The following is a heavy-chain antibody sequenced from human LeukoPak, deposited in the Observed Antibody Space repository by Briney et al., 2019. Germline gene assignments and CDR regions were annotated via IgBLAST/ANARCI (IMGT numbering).Heavy chain of an antibody. CDR2: IYYSGST. CDR1: GGSISSGDYY. V-gene: IGHV4-30-4*01. J-gene: IGHJ5*02. CDR3: ARRGPLLPSYNWFDP. D-gene: IGHD2-15*01. Sequence: SETLSLTCTVSGGSISSGDYYWSWIRQPPGKGLEWIGYIYYSGSTYYNPSLKSRVTISVDTSKNQFSLKLGSVTAADTAVYYCARRGPLLPSYNWFDPWGQGTLVTVSS.